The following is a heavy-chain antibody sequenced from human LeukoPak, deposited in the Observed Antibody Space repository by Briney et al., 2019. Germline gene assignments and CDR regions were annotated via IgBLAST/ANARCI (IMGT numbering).Heavy chain of an antibody. CDR1: GFTFSSYG. J-gene: IGHJ3*02. D-gene: IGHD6-13*01. V-gene: IGHV3-30*18. CDR3: AKSSSHRFYSSSWYGAFDI. Sequence: GGSLRLSCAASGFTFSSYGMHWVRQAPGKGLEWVAVISYDGSNKYYADSVKGRFTISRDNSKNTLYLQMNSLRAEDTAVYYCAKSSSHRFYSSSWYGAFDIWGQGTMVTVSS. CDR2: ISYDGSNK.